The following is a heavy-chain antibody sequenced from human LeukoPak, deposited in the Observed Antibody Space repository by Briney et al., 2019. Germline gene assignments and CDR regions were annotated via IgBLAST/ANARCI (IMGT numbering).Heavy chain of an antibody. Sequence: SETLSLTCTVSGGSMSSYYWSWIRQPTGKGLKWIGRIYTSGSTNYNPSLKSRVTMSVDTSKNQFSLNLNSVTAADTAIYYCARVGSSWHYFDYWGQGTLVTVSS. V-gene: IGHV4-4*07. CDR1: GGSMSSYY. D-gene: IGHD6-13*01. CDR3: ARVGSSWHYFDY. CDR2: IYTSGST. J-gene: IGHJ4*02.